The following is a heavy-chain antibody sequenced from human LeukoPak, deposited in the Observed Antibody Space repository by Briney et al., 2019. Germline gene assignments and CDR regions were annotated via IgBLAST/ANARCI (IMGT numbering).Heavy chain of an antibody. Sequence: GGSLRLSCVASGFTFRQYARTWVRQSPGKGLQWVSIILAADETTYYAESVKGRLTISRDNSENTLYLQMNSLMVEDTAVYYCAKHKSSGWFYFDSWGRGTLVTVSS. CDR3: AKHKSSGWFYFDS. CDR1: GFTFRQYA. V-gene: IGHV3-23*01. CDR2: ILAADETT. D-gene: IGHD6-13*01. J-gene: IGHJ4*02.